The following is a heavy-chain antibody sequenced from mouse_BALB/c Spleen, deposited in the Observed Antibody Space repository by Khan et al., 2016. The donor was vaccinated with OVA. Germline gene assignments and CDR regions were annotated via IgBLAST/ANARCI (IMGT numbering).Heavy chain of an antibody. Sequence: QVQLQQSGPELVRPGVSVKISCKGSGYTFTDYAMYWVKQSRAKSLEWIGLISTYSGSTNYNQKFKGKATMTVDKSSSTAYMELARLTSEDSAIYYCARPAYDGYYDYWSQGTTLTVSS. CDR3: ARPAYDGYYDY. V-gene: IGHV1S137*01. D-gene: IGHD2-3*01. CDR1: GYTFTDYA. CDR2: ISTYSGST. J-gene: IGHJ2*01.